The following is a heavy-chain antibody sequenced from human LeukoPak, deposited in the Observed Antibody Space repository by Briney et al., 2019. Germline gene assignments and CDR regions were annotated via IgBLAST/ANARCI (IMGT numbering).Heavy chain of an antibody. CDR1: GYTFTTFE. CDR3: ARVDTGLTY. J-gene: IGHJ4*02. Sequence: GASVKVSCKASGYTFTTFEIRWVRHGPGQGLEWMGWVNPNSGDTGYAQQIQGRVNLTRNTAIATAYMELSSLKSEDTAVYYCARVDTGLTYWGQGTLIIVPS. CDR2: VNPNSGDT. V-gene: IGHV1-8*02. D-gene: IGHD2-8*02.